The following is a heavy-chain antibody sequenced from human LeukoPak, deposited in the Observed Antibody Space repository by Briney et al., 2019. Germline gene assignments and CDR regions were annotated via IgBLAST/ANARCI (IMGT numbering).Heavy chain of an antibody. V-gene: IGHV1-46*01. D-gene: IGHD5-24*01. CDR2: INPSGTGT. Sequence: ASVKVSCKASGHTITNNYMHWVRQAPGQGLEWMGVINPSGTGTSYAQKFQGRITMSRDTSTSTVYMELSSLRSEDTAFYYCATDHSMANTAWWFDPWGQGTLVTVSS. CDR1: GHTITNNY. J-gene: IGHJ5*02. CDR3: ATDHSMANTAWWFDP.